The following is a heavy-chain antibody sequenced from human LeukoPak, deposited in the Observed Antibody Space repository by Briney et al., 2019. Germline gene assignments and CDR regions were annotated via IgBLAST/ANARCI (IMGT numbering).Heavy chain of an antibody. D-gene: IGHD2-2*01. CDR3: ARSRDCSSTSCYRSYYYYYYMDV. CDR2: INHSGST. J-gene: IGHJ6*03. Sequence: KPSETLSLTCAVYGGSFSGYYWSWIRQPPGKGLEWIGEINHSGSTNYNPSLESRVTISVDTSKNQFSLKLSSVTAADTAVYYCARSRDCSSTSCYRSYYYYYYMDVWGKGTAVTVSS. V-gene: IGHV4-34*01. CDR1: GGSFSGYY.